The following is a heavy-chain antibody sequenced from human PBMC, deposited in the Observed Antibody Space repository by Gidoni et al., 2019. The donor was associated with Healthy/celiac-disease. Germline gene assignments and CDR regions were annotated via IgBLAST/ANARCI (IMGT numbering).Heavy chain of an antibody. CDR3: ASPQLTPSYYYYYYGMDV. CDR2: INSDGSST. V-gene: IGHV3-74*01. J-gene: IGHJ6*02. CDR1: GFTFSSYW. Sequence: EVQLVESGGGLVQPGGSLRLSCAASGFTFSSYWMHWVRQAPGKGLVWVSRINSDGSSTSYADSVKGRFTISRDNAKNTLYLQMNSLRAEDTAVYYCASPQLTPSYYYYYYGMDVWGQGTTVTVSS. D-gene: IGHD3-10*01.